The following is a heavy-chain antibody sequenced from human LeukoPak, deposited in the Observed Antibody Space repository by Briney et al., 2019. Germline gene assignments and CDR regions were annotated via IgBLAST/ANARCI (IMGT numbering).Heavy chain of an antibody. CDR3: AKFGCSSTSCPFDS. V-gene: IGHV3-23*01. D-gene: IGHD2-2*01. J-gene: IGHJ4*02. CDR1: GFTFSSYD. Sequence: GGSLRLSCAASGFTFSSYDMTWVRQAPGKGLEWVSGISGSGGYTLYADSVKGRFTISRDNSKNTLYLKMNSLRAEDTALYYCAKFGCSSTSCPFDSWGQGTPVTVSS. CDR2: ISGSGGYT.